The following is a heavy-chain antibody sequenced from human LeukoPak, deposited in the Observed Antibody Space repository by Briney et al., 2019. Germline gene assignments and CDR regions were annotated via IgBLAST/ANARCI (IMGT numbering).Heavy chain of an antibody. J-gene: IGHJ5*02. D-gene: IGHD1-26*01. CDR3: ARAKWEQRWFDP. CDR1: GFTFSSYW. CDR2: INSDGSST. V-gene: IGHV3-74*01. Sequence: GGSLRLSCAAPGFTFSSYWMHWVRQAPGKGLVWVSRINSDGSSTSYADSVKGRFTISRDNAKNTLYLQMNSLRAEDTAVYYCARAKWEQRWFDPWGQGTLVTVSS.